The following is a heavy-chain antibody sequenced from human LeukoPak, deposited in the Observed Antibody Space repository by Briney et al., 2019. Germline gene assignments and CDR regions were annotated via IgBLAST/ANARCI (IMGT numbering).Heavy chain of an antibody. CDR1: GFTFSRYA. J-gene: IGHJ5*02. Sequence: GGSLRLSCAASGFTFSRYAMHWVRQAPGKGLEWVAVISYDGSNKYYADSVKGRFTISRDNSKNTLYLQMNSLRAEDTAVYYCAREDIAVAGTYFDPWGQGTLVTVSS. CDR3: AREDIAVAGTYFDP. V-gene: IGHV3-30-3*01. CDR2: ISYDGSNK. D-gene: IGHD6-19*01.